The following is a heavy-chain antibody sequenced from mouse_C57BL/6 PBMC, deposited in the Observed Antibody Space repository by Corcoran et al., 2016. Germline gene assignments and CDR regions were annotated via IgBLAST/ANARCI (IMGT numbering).Heavy chain of an antibody. D-gene: IGHD2-4*01. CDR1: GYAFSSYW. CDR2: IYPGDGDT. Sequence: QVQLQQSGAELVKPGASVKISCKASGYAFSSYWMNWVKQRPGKGLERIGQIYPGDGDTNYNGKFKGKATLTADKSSSTAYMQLSSLTSEDSAVYFCAREIYYDDYAMDYWGQGTSVTVSS. V-gene: IGHV1-80*01. CDR3: AREIYYDDYAMDY. J-gene: IGHJ4*01.